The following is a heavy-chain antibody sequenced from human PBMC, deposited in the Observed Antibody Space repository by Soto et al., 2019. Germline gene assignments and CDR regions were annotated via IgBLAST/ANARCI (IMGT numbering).Heavy chain of an antibody. V-gene: IGHV3-30-3*01. CDR1: GFTFSSYA. D-gene: IGHD5-12*01. CDR3: ARVAVEMATIHVFDY. Sequence: QVQLVESGGGVVQPGRSLRLSCAASGFTFSSYAMHWVRQAPSKGLEWVAVISYDGSNKYYADSVKGRFTISRDNSKNTLYLQMNSLRAEDTAVYYCARVAVEMATIHVFDYWGQGTLVTVSS. CDR2: ISYDGSNK. J-gene: IGHJ4*02.